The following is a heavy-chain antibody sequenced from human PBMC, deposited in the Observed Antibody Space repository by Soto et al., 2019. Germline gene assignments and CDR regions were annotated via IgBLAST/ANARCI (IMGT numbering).Heavy chain of an antibody. J-gene: IGHJ4*02. V-gene: IGHV1-3*01. Sequence: QVQLVQSGTEVKKPGASVKVSCKASGYTFTSHTIHWMRQAPGQSLEWMAWINVNNDNTKYSHKFQGRVSLTKDTSASTVYMELSSLRSEDTAVYYCARSSFTAVDYWGQGTLVSVSS. CDR2: INVNNDNT. D-gene: IGHD5-18*01. CDR3: ARSSFTAVDY. CDR1: GYTFTSHT.